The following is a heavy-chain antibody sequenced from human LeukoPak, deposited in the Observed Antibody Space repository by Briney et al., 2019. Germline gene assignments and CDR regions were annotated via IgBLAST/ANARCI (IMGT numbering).Heavy chain of an antibody. Sequence: PGGSLRLSCAASGFTFSKYAMSWVSQAPGKGLEWVSAISPSDGNTFYADSVKGRFTISRDNSKNTLSLQMNSLRAEDTALYYCAKDSSVPYGITEWGQGTLVTVSS. V-gene: IGHV3-23*01. CDR1: GFTFSKYA. CDR2: ISPSDGNT. J-gene: IGHJ4*02. CDR3: AKDSSVPYGITE. D-gene: IGHD4-17*01.